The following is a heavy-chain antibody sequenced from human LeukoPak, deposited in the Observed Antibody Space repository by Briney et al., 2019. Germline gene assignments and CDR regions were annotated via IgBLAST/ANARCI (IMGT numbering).Heavy chain of an antibody. Sequence: GGSLRLSCAASGFTFSSYAMSWVRQAPGKGLEWVSAISGSGGSTYYADSVKGRFTISRDNSKNTLYLQMNSLRAEDTAVYYCARDGNSGSSRGNAFDIWGQGTMVTVSS. CDR2: ISGSGGST. V-gene: IGHV3-23*01. J-gene: IGHJ3*02. CDR3: ARDGNSGSSRGNAFDI. CDR1: GFTFSSYA. D-gene: IGHD1-26*01.